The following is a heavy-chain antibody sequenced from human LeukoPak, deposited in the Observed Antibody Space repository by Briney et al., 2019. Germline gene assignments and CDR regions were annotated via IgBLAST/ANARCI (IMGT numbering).Heavy chain of an antibody. CDR2: IFYSESTNGDT. D-gene: IGHD3-16*01. Sequence: ASETLSLTCTVSGGSISDYYWSWIRQPPGKGLEWIGYIFYSESTNGDTNYNPSLKNRVTMSVDPSKNQFSLKLTSVTAADTAMYSCARGLSYNYAYPYFDTWGQGTLVTVSS. J-gene: IGHJ4*02. CDR1: GGSISDYY. CDR3: ARGLSYNYAYPYFDT. V-gene: IGHV4-59*01.